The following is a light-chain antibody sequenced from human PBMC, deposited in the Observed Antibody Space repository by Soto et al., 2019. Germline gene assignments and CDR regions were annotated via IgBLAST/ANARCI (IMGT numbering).Light chain of an antibody. V-gene: IGKV1-5*03. CDR2: KAS. CDR3: QQYNSYPWT. CDR1: QSISSW. Sequence: DLQMTQSPSTLSASVGDRVTITCRASQSISSWLAWYQQKPGKAPKLLIYKASSLESGVPSRFRGSGSGTEFTLTISSLQPDDFATYYCQQYNSYPWTFGQGTKVEIK. J-gene: IGKJ1*01.